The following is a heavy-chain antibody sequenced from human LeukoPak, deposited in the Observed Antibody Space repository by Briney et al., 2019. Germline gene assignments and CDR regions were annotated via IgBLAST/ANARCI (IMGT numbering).Heavy chain of an antibody. CDR3: ARFVSVERWLQFDPHFDY. CDR1: GGSISSYY. CDR2: IYYSGST. D-gene: IGHD5-24*01. Sequence: PSETLSLTCTVSGGSISSYYWSWIRQPPGKGLEWIGYIYYSGSTNYNPSLKSRVTISVDTSKNQFSLKLSSVTAADTAVYYCARFVSVERWLQFDPHFDYWGQGTLVTVSS. V-gene: IGHV4-59*08. J-gene: IGHJ4*02.